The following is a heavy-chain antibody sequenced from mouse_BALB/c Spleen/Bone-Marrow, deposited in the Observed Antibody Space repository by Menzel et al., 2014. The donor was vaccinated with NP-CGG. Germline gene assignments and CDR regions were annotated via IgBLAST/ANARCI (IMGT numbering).Heavy chain of an antibody. D-gene: IGHD2-3*01. CDR1: GYSITSGYY. J-gene: IGHJ2*01. Sequence: EVQLQESGPGLVKPSQSLSLTCSVTGYSITSGYYWNWIRQFPGNKLEWMGYISYDGSNNYNPSLKNRISITRDTSKNQFFLKLNSVTTEDTATYYCARGEGWHYFDYWGQGTTLTVSS. CDR3: ARGEGWHYFDY. V-gene: IGHV3-6*02. CDR2: ISYDGSN.